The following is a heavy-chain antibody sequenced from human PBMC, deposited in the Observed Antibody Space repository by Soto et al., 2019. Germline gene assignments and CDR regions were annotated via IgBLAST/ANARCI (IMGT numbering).Heavy chain of an antibody. CDR1: GYTFTGYY. CDR3: AREHGEDYYYYYGMDV. Sequence: ASVKVSCKASGYTFTGYYMHWARQAPGQGLEWMGWINPNSGGTNYAQKFQGRVTMTRDTSISTAYMELSRLRSDDTAVYYCAREHGEDYYYYYGMDVWGQGTTVTVSS. D-gene: IGHD4-17*01. J-gene: IGHJ6*02. V-gene: IGHV1-2*02. CDR2: INPNSGGT.